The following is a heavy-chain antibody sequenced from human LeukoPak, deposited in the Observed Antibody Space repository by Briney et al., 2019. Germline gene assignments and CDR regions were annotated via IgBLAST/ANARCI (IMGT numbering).Heavy chain of an antibody. Sequence: GGSLRLSCAASGFTFSSYWMHWVRQAPGKGLVWVSRINSGGSSTSYADSVKGRFTISRDNAKNTLYLQMNSLRAEDTAVYYCARRGQTYYDFWSGPDFWGQGTLVTVSS. V-gene: IGHV3-74*01. CDR3: ARRGQTYYDFWSGPDF. CDR2: INSGGSST. D-gene: IGHD3-3*01. J-gene: IGHJ4*02. CDR1: GFTFSSYW.